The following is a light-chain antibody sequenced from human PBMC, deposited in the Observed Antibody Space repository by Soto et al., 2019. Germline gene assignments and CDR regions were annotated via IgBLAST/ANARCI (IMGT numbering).Light chain of an antibody. CDR2: GAS. Sequence: ELVLTHSPGTLSLSPRERATLSCRATQSVSSSYLAWYQQKPGQAPRLLIYGASSRATGIPDRFSGSGSGTDFTLTISRLEPEDFAVYYCQQYGSSPQTFGQGTKVDIK. V-gene: IGKV3-20*01. J-gene: IGKJ1*01. CDR1: QSVSSSY. CDR3: QQYGSSPQT.